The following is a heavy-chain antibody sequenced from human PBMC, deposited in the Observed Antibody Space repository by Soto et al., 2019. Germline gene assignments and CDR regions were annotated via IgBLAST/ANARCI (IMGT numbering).Heavy chain of an antibody. V-gene: IGHV1-3*02. Sequence: ASVKVSCKASGYTFTSYAMHWVRQAPGQRLEWMGWSNAGNGNTKYYADSVKGRFTISRDKSKNTLYLQMNSLRVEDTAVFYCAKTAAARPNLYLDSWGQGTLVTVSS. CDR3: AKTAAARPNLYLDS. J-gene: IGHJ4*02. CDR2: SNAGNGNT. CDR1: GYTFTSYA. D-gene: IGHD6-6*01.